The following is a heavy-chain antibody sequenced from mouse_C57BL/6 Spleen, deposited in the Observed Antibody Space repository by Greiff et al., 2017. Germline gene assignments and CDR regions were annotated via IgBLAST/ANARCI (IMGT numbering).Heavy chain of an antibody. CDR2: IYPGDGDT. J-gene: IGHJ3*01. CDR3: ARSTTVVARGFAY. Sequence: VHLVESGPELVKPGASVKISCKASGYAFSSSWMNWVKQRPGKGLEWIGRIYPGDGDTNYNGKFKGKATLTADKSSSTAYMQLSSLTSEDSSFYFCARSTTVVARGFAYWGQGTLVTVSA. D-gene: IGHD1-1*01. CDR1: GYAFSSSW. V-gene: IGHV1-82*01.